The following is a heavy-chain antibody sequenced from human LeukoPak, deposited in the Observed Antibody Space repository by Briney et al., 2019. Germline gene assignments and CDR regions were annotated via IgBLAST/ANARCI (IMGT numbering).Heavy chain of an antibody. CDR3: AKSELDY. CDR1: GFTFSNYD. V-gene: IGHV3-30*18. Sequence: GGSLRLSCAASGFTFSNYDIHWVRRAPGKGLEWVAVISYDGSNKYYADSVKGRFSISRDNSKNTLYLQMNSLRAEDTAVYYCAKSELDYWGQGILVTVSS. CDR2: ISYDGSNK. J-gene: IGHJ4*02.